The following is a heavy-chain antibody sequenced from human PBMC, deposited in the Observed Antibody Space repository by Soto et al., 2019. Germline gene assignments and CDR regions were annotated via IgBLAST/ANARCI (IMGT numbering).Heavy chain of an antibody. V-gene: IGHV3-21*04. CDR3: AKDFTIFGVGTDFDY. Sequence: GGSLRLSCAASGFTFSSYSMNWVRQAPGKGLEWVSSISSSSSYIYYADSVKGRFTISRDNAKNSLYLQMNSLRAEDTAVYYCAKDFTIFGVGTDFDYWGQGTLVTVSS. D-gene: IGHD3-3*01. CDR1: GFTFSSYS. CDR2: ISSSSSYI. J-gene: IGHJ4*02.